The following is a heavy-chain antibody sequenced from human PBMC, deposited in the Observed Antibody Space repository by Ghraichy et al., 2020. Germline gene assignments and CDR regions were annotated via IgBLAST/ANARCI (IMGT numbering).Heavy chain of an antibody. Sequence: SETLSLTCTVSGGSISSYYWSWIRQPPGKGLEWIGYIYYSGSTNYNPSLKSRVTISVDTSKNQFSLKLSSVTAADTAVYYCASKPYDSSGYDSWGQGTLVTVSS. J-gene: IGHJ4*02. CDR2: IYYSGST. V-gene: IGHV4-59*01. D-gene: IGHD3-22*01. CDR1: GGSISSYY. CDR3: ASKPYDSSGYDS.